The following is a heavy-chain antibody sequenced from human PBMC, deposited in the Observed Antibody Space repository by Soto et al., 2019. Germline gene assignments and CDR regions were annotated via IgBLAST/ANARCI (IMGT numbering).Heavy chain of an antibody. CDR2: KKQDGSEK. D-gene: IGHD5-12*01. Sequence: EVQLVESGGGLVQPGGSLRLSCAASGFTFSSYWMSWVRQAPGKGLEWVANKKQDGSEKYYVDSVKGRYTISRDNAKNSLYLQMNSLRAEDSAVYSWARDPNIVATMGSIYYYSGMAVWGRGTTVTVSS. CDR1: GFTFSSYW. CDR3: ARDPNIVATMGSIYYYSGMAV. V-gene: IGHV3-7*01. J-gene: IGHJ6*02.